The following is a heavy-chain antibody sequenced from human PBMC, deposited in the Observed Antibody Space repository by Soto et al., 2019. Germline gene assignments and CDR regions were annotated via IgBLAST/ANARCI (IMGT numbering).Heavy chain of an antibody. J-gene: IGHJ5*02. Sequence: EVQLLESGGGLVQPGGSLRLSCAASGFTFSSYAMSWVRQAPGKGLEWVSAISGSGGSTYYADSVKGRFTISRDNSKNTLYLKMNSMRAEDTAVYYCAKDPKNYDFWKNNWFDPWGQGTLVTVSS. CDR3: AKDPKNYDFWKNNWFDP. V-gene: IGHV3-23*01. CDR1: GFTFSSYA. D-gene: IGHD3-3*01. CDR2: ISGSGGST.